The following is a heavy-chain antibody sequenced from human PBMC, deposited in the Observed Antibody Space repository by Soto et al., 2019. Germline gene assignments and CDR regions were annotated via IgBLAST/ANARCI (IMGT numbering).Heavy chain of an antibody. CDR1: GVTFTYAW. D-gene: IGHD5-12*01. CDR2: IKSKTDGETT. V-gene: IGHV3-15*07. J-gene: IGHJ4*02. CDR3: TSGYGVSDWDVH. Sequence: EVQLVESGGGLVKPGGSLRLSCAASGVTFTYAWMNWVRQAPGKGLEWVARIKSKTDGETTDYAAPVKGRFTISRDDSKTETTLYLQMNSLKADDTAVYYCTSGYGVSDWDVHWGQGTLVTVSA.